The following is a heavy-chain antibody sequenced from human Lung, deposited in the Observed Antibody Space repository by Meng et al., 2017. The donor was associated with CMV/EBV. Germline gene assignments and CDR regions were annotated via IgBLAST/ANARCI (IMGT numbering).Heavy chain of an antibody. CDR2: INSDGSST. CDR1: GFTFSGYW. D-gene: IGHD2-2*02. J-gene: IGHJ5*02. Sequence: GGSLRLSCAASGFTFSGYWMHWVRQAPGKGLVWVSRINSDGSSTSYADSVKGRFTISRDNAKNTLYLQMNSLRAEDTAVYYCAKDPGGAAIRFWFDPWGQGTLVTVSS. CDR3: AKDPGGAAIRFWFDP. V-gene: IGHV3-74*01.